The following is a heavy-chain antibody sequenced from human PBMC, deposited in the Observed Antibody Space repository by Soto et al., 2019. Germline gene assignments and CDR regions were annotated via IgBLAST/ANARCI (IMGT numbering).Heavy chain of an antibody. CDR2: INHSGST. J-gene: IGHJ6*02. CDR1: GGSFSGYY. D-gene: IGHD3-9*01. Sequence: PSETLSLTCAVYGGSFSGYYWSWIRQPPGKGLEWIGEINHSGSTNYNPSLKSRVTISVDTSKNQFSLKLSSVTAADTAVYYCARVFDDILTGYFFVYYYGMDVWGQGTTVTVSS. CDR3: ARVFDDILTGYFFVYYYGMDV. V-gene: IGHV4-34*01.